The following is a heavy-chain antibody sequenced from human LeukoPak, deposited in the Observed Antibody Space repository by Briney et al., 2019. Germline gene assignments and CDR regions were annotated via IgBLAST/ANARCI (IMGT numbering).Heavy chain of an antibody. Sequence: ASVKVSCKASGYTFTGYYMHWVRQAPGQGLEWMGWINPNSGDTNYAQHFQGRVTMTRDTSISTAYMELSSLRSEDTAVYYCARAQVRYPRNWFDPWGQGTLVTVSS. CDR1: GYTFTGYY. CDR2: INPNSGDT. D-gene: IGHD1-1*01. CDR3: ARAQVRYPRNWFDP. J-gene: IGHJ5*02. V-gene: IGHV1-2*02.